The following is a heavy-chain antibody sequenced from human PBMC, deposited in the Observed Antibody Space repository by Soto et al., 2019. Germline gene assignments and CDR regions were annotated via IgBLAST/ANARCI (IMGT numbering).Heavy chain of an antibody. CDR1: GYTFTSYY. CDR3: ARSDSEYYGLDV. J-gene: IGHJ6*02. CDR2: INTSSGNT. Sequence: QVQVVQSGAEVKKPGASVKVSCKASGYTFTSYYIHCVRQAPGQGLEWMGIINTSSGNTIYAQKXXGXITMTRDTSTSTVYMELSSLRSEDTAVYYCARSDSEYYGLDVWGQGTTVTVSS. V-gene: IGHV1-46*01.